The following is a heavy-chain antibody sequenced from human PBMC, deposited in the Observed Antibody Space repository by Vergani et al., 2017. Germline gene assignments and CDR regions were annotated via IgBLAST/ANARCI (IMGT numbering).Heavy chain of an antibody. Sequence: QVQLVESGGGVVQPGRSLRLSCAASGFTFSSYGMHWVRQAPGKGLEWVAVISYDGSNKYYADSVKGRFTISRDNSKNTLYLQMNSLRAEDTAVYYCAKGGQLGTLRCYWGQGTLVTVSS. CDR2: ISYDGSNK. J-gene: IGHJ4*02. D-gene: IGHD3-16*01. CDR3: AKGGQLGTLRCY. CDR1: GFTFSSYG. V-gene: IGHV3-30*18.